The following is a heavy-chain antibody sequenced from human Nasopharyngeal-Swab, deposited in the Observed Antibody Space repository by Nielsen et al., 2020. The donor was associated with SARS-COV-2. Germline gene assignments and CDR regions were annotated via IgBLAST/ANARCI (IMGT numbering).Heavy chain of an antibody. J-gene: IGHJ5*02. CDR1: GFTFSSYW. D-gene: IGHD6-19*01. Sequence: GESLKISCAASGFTFSSYWMSWVRQAPGKGPEWVAKIKQDGSEKYYVDSVKGRFTISRDNAKNSLYLQLNSLRAEDTAMYYCAKYTSGWGWFDPWGLGTLVTVSS. V-gene: IGHV3-7*03. CDR2: IKQDGSEK. CDR3: AKYTSGWGWFDP.